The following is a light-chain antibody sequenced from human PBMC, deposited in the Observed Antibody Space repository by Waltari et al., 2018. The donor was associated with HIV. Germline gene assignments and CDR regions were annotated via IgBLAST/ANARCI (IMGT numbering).Light chain of an antibody. CDR1: NSNIGSYY. CDR3: AAWDDSLSGWV. V-gene: IGLV1-47*01. J-gene: IGLJ3*02. CDR2: RNN. Sequence: QSVLTQPPSASGTPGQRVTISCSGSNSNIGSYYIYWYQQHPGTTPKLLIYRNNQRPSGVPDRFSGSKSGTSASLAISGLRSEDEADYYCAAWDDSLSGWVFGGGTKLTVL.